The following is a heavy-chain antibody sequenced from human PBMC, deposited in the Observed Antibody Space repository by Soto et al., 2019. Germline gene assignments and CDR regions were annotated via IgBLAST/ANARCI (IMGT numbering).Heavy chain of an antibody. D-gene: IGHD2-15*01. V-gene: IGHV4-30-2*01. J-gene: IGHJ5*02. CDR3: ARVRHCSGGSCYFRTIWFDP. Sequence: PSETLSLTCAVSGGSISSGGYSWSWIRQPPGKGLEWIGYIYHSGSTYYNPSLKSRVTISVDRSKNQFSLKLSSVTAADTAVYYCARVRHCSGGSCYFRTIWFDPWGQGTLVTVSS. CDR1: GGSISSGGYS. CDR2: IYHSGST.